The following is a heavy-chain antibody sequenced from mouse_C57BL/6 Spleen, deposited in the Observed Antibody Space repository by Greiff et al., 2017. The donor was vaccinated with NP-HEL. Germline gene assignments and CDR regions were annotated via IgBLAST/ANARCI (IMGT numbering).Heavy chain of an antibody. CDR1: GFTFSSYA. CDR2: ISDGGSYT. Sequence: EVKLMESGGGLVKPGGSLKLSCAASGFTFSSYAMSWVRQTPEKRLEWVATISDGGSYTYYPDNVKGRFTISRDNAKNNLYLQMSHLKSEDTAMYYCARDSPLVTTVVDYYFDYWGQGTTLTVSS. J-gene: IGHJ2*01. CDR3: ARDSPLVTTVVDYYFDY. V-gene: IGHV5-4*01. D-gene: IGHD1-1*01.